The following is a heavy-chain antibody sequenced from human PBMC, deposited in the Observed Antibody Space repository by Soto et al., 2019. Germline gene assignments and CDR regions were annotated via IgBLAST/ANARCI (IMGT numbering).Heavy chain of an antibody. D-gene: IGHD6-13*01. J-gene: IGHJ4*02. CDR3: ARVPSALIAAAGPFDY. V-gene: IGHV3-30*04. CDR1: GFTFSSYA. Sequence: GGSLRLSCAASGFTFSSYAMHWVRQAPGKGLEWVAVISYDGSNKYYADSVKGRFTISRDNSKNTLYLQMNSLRAEDTAVYYCARVPSALIAAAGPFDYWGQGTLVTVSS. CDR2: ISYDGSNK.